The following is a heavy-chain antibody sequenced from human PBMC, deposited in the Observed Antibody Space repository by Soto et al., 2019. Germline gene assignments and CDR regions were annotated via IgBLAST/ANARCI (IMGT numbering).Heavy chain of an antibody. Sequence: SETLSLTCTVSGDSVTGGAYSWSWIRQPPGKGLEWIGYIYYTGSADYNPSLKSRVTISIDTSKNQFSLKLSSVTAADTAVYFCGSIAASADYYGMDVWGQGTTVTVSS. D-gene: IGHD6-13*01. J-gene: IGHJ6*02. CDR2: IYYTGSA. V-gene: IGHV4-61*08. CDR1: GDSVTGGAYS. CDR3: GSIAASADYYGMDV.